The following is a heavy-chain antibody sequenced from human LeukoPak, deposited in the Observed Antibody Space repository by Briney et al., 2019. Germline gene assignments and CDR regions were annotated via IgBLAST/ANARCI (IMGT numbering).Heavy chain of an antibody. J-gene: IGHJ6*03. Sequence: SETLSLTCGVNGGSFRGYDWSWVRQPPGKGLEWIGEINAGGDTKYNPSLKSRVTMSVDTFRNQFSPTVTSVTAADTAVYYCARGLGWKVATMGLFFMDVWGEGTTVTVSS. D-gene: IGHD5-24*01. CDR3: ARGLGWKVATMGLFFMDV. V-gene: IGHV4-34*01. CDR1: GGSFRGYD. CDR2: INAGGDT.